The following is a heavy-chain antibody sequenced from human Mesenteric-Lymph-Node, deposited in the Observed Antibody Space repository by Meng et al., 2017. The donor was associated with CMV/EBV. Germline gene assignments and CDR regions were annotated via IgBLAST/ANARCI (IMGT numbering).Heavy chain of an antibody. CDR1: GDSISRGNYY. V-gene: IGHV4-31*02. D-gene: IGHD4-17*01. CDR3: ARLDYRDLENWFDP. CDR2: IYHSGNT. Sequence: SGDSISRGNYYWTWIRQHPGKGLEWIGYIYHSGNTYYNPSLKSRVTIPVDTSKNHFSLNLNSVTAADTAVYYCARLDYRDLENWFDPWGQGTLVTVSS. J-gene: IGHJ5*02.